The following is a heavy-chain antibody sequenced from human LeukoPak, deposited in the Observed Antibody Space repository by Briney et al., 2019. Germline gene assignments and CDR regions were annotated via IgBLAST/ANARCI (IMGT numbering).Heavy chain of an antibody. CDR3: ARDLEWFDP. D-gene: IGHD1-1*01. J-gene: IGHJ5*02. Sequence: SETLSLTCTVSGGSISSGSYYWSWIRQPPGKGLEWIGYIYYSGSTNYNPSLKSRVTISVDTSKNQFSLKLSSVTAADTAVYYCARDLEWFDPWGQGTLVTVSS. V-gene: IGHV4-61*01. CDR1: GGSISSGSYY. CDR2: IYYSGST.